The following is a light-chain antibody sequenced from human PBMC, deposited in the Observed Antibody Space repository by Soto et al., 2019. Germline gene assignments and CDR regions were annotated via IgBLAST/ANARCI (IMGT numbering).Light chain of an antibody. CDR2: YDS. CDR1: NIGSKS. Sequence: SYELTQPPSVSVAPGKTARITCGGNNIGSKSVHWDQQKPGQAPVLVIYYDSDRPSGIPERFSGSNSGNTATLTISRVEAGDEADYYCQVWDSSSDHLWVFGGGTKLTVL. CDR3: QVWDSSSDHLWV. V-gene: IGLV3-21*04. J-gene: IGLJ3*02.